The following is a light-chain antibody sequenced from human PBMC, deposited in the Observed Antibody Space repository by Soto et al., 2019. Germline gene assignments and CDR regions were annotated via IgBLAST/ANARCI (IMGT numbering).Light chain of an antibody. CDR2: DAS. CDR3: QQYNTYQGT. CDR1: QNIDKW. Sequence: DIQMTQSPSTLSASVGDRVSITCRASQNIDKWLAWYQRKPQKAPKLLIFDASTLESGVPSRFSGSGSGTEFTLTISSLQPDDFATYYCQQYNTYQGTFGPGTKVEIK. J-gene: IGKJ1*01. V-gene: IGKV1-5*01.